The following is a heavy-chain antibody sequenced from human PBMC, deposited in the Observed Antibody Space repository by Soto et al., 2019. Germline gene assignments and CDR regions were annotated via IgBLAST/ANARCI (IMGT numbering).Heavy chain of an antibody. Sequence: SETLSLTCTVSGGSISSSSYYWGWIRQPPGKGLEWIGSIYYSGSTYYNPSLKSRVTISVDTSKNQFSLKLSSVTAADTAVYYCARVPFLYDYIWGSYRLYFDYWGQGTLVTVSS. J-gene: IGHJ4*02. CDR2: IYYSGST. D-gene: IGHD3-16*02. CDR3: ARVPFLYDYIWGSYRLYFDY. CDR1: GGSISSSSYY. V-gene: IGHV4-39*01.